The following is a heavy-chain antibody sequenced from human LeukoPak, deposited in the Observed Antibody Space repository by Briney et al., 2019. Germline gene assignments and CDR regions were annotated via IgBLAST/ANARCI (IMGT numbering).Heavy chain of an antibody. V-gene: IGHV1-18*01. Sequence: AASVKVSCKASGHTFTSYGISWVRQAPGQGLEWMGWISAYNGNTNYAQKLQGRVTMTTDTSTSTAYMELRSLRSDDTAVYYCARGGDYYDSSGYYNWFDPWGQGTLVTVSS. J-gene: IGHJ5*02. D-gene: IGHD3-22*01. CDR1: GHTFTSYG. CDR2: ISAYNGNT. CDR3: ARGGDYYDSSGYYNWFDP.